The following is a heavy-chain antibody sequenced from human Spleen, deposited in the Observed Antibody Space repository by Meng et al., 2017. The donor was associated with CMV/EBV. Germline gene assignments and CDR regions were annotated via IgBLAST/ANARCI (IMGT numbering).Heavy chain of an antibody. Sequence: CAPSGFTFRDYYMSWIRQAPGKGLEWVSYIASSGSTIYYADSVKGRFTISRDNAKNSLYLQMNSLRAEDTAVYYCARVGLGTFDFDYWGQGTPVTVSS. J-gene: IGHJ4*02. V-gene: IGHV3-11*04. D-gene: IGHD3-16*01. CDR3: ARVGLGTFDFDY. CDR2: IASSGSTI. CDR1: GFTFRDYY.